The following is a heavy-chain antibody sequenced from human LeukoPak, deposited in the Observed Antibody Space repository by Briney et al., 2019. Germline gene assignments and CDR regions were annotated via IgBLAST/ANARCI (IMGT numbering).Heavy chain of an antibody. CDR1: GDSVSSNSAD. CDR3: ARGDIVVVVAAFDY. V-gene: IGHV6-1*01. J-gene: IGHJ4*02. D-gene: IGHD2-15*01. Sequence: SQTLSLTCAISGDSVSSNSADWNWIRQSPSRGLEWLGRTYYRSKWYNDYAVSVKSRITINPDTSKNQFSLQLNSVTPEDTAVYYCARGDIVVVVAAFDYWGQGTLATVSS. CDR2: TYYRSKWYN.